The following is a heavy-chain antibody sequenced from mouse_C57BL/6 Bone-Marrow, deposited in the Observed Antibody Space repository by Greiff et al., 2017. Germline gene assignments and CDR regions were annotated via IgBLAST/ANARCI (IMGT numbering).Heavy chain of an antibody. CDR3: SRSQVVYFDY. V-gene: IGHV7-3*01. CDR2: IRNKANGYTT. Sequence: EVKLVESGGGLVQPGGSLSISCAASGFTFTDYYMSWVRQPPGKALEWLGFIRNKANGYTTEYSACVKGRFTISRDNSQSILYLQMNALRAEDSATYYCSRSQVVYFDYWGQGTTLTVSS. CDR1: GFTFTDYY. J-gene: IGHJ2*01. D-gene: IGHD1-1*01.